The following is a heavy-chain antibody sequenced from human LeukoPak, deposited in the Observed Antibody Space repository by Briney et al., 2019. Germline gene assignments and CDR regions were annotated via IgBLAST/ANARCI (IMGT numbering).Heavy chain of an antibody. Sequence: PGGSLRLSCAASGFTFSDYYMSWIRQAPGKGLEWVSYISSSGSTIYYADSVKGRFTISRDNAKNSLYLQVNSLRAEDTAVYYCARDAVGATCWEDYWGQGTLVTVSS. J-gene: IGHJ4*02. D-gene: IGHD1-26*01. CDR2: ISSSGSTI. V-gene: IGHV3-11*01. CDR3: ARDAVGATCWEDY. CDR1: GFTFSDYY.